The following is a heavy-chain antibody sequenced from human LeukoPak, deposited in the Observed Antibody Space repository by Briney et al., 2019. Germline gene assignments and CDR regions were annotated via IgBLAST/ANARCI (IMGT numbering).Heavy chain of an antibody. Sequence: PGWALRLSCAASGFTFNTYWMHWVRQAPGKGLVWVSRINSDGSSTAYPDSVKGRFTFSRDNAKNALYLQMNSLRAEDTAVYYCARDLRGSGSLDYWGQGTLVTVSS. CDR1: GFTFNTYW. V-gene: IGHV3-74*01. J-gene: IGHJ4*02. CDR2: INSDGSST. CDR3: ARDLRGSGSLDY. D-gene: IGHD3-10*01.